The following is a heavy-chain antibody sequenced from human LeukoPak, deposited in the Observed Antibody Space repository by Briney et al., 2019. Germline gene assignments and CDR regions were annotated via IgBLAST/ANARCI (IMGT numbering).Heavy chain of an antibody. D-gene: IGHD3-10*01. V-gene: IGHV1-8*01. J-gene: IGHJ4*02. Sequence: ASVKVSCKAPGYTFTSYDINWVRQATGQGLEWMGWMNPNSGNTGYAQKFQGRVTMTRNTSISTAYMELSSLRSEDTAVYYCARRSRPYGSGNIGGYWGQGTLVTVSS. CDR3: ARRSRPYGSGNIGGY. CDR1: GYTFTSYD. CDR2: MNPNSGNT.